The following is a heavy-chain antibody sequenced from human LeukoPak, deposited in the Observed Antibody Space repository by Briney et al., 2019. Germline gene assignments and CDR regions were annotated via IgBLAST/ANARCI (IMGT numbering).Heavy chain of an antibody. J-gene: IGHJ6*03. D-gene: IGHD3-10*01. CDR1: GFTFSSYS. V-gene: IGHV3-7*01. Sequence: GGSLRLSCAASGFTFSSYSMSWVRQAPGKGLEWVANIKQDGSEKNYVGSVKGRFTIARDNAKNSLYLQMNSLRVEDTAVYYCARSSITMVRGVIKSTTSWYHYYNMDVWGKGTTVTVSS. CDR3: ARSSITMVRGVIKSTTSWYHYYNMDV. CDR2: IKQDGSEK.